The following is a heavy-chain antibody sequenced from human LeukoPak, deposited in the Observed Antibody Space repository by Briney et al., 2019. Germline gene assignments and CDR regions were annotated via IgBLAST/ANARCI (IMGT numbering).Heavy chain of an antibody. V-gene: IGHV3-21*01. J-gene: IGHJ4*02. CDR1: GFTFSSYS. Sequence: GGSLRLSCAAPGFTFSSYSMNWVRQAPGKGLEWVSSISSSSSYIYYADSVKGRFTISRDNAKNSLYLQMNSLRAEDTAVYYCAREGQYGYIFDYWGQGTLVTVSS. CDR2: ISSSSSYI. D-gene: IGHD5-18*01. CDR3: AREGQYGYIFDY.